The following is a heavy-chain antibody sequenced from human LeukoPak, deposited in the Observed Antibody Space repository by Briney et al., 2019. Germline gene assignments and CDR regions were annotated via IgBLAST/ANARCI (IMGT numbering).Heavy chain of an antibody. CDR2: ITSSSSDI. CDR3: ARDSSMVRGVVDAFDI. CDR1: GFTFSSYA. J-gene: IGHJ3*02. D-gene: IGHD3-10*01. Sequence: GSLRLSCAASGFTFSSYAMSWVRQAPGKGLEWVSSITSSSSDIYYADSVKGRFTISRDNAKNSLYLQMNSLRAEDTAVYYCARDSSMVRGVVDAFDIWGQGTMVTVSS. V-gene: IGHV3-21*01.